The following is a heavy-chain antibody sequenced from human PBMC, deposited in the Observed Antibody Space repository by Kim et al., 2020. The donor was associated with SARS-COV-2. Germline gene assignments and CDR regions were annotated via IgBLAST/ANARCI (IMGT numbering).Heavy chain of an antibody. J-gene: IGHJ4*02. CDR3: TSIFEY. D-gene: IGHD3-3*02. CDR2: GGRGSR. V-gene: IGHV3-23*01. Sequence: GGRGSRYYAASVKGRFTTSRDNANNMVYLQMNSLRVDDTDIYYCTSIFEYWGQGALVTVSS.